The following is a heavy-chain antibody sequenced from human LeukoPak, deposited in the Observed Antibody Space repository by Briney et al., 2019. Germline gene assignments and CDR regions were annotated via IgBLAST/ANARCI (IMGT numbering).Heavy chain of an antibody. J-gene: IGHJ4*02. CDR2: IDQDGSEK. CDR3: ARDQGAAGDY. V-gene: IGHV3-7*01. D-gene: IGHD6-13*01. Sequence: GGSLRLSRAASGFTFSNYWMTWVRQAPGKGLEWVANIDQDGSEKFYVDSVKGRFTISRDNAKDSLYLQMNSLRGEDTALYYRARDQGAAGDYWGQGTLVTVSS. CDR1: GFTFSNYW.